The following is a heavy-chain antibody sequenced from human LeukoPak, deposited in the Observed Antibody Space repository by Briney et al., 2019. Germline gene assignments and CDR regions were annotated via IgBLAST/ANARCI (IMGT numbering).Heavy chain of an antibody. CDR2: IYYSGST. V-gene: IGHV4-39*01. J-gene: IGHJ4*02. D-gene: IGHD5-18*01. CDR3: AKLTPLDSWIQLWSTPKYYFDY. Sequence: PSETLSLTCTVSGGSISSSSYYWGWIRQPPGKGLEWIGSIYYSGSTYYNPSLKSRVTISVDTSKNQFSLKLSSVTVADTAVYYCAKLTPLDSWIQLWSTPKYYFDYWGQGTLVTVSS. CDR1: GGSISSSSYY.